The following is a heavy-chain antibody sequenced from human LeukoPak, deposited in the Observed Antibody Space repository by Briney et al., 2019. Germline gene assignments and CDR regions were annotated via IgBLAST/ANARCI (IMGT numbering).Heavy chain of an antibody. V-gene: IGHV3-30*04. CDR1: AFTFSSYA. CDR3: ARDRCNGGTCYLSVLDY. D-gene: IGHD2-15*01. Sequence: GGSLRLSCAASAFTFSSYAMHWVRQAPGKGREWVAVISYDGRNKYYAGSVKGRLIISRDNSKNTLYLQMNRLRAEDTAVYYCARDRCNGGTCYLSVLDYWGQGTLVTVSS. J-gene: IGHJ4*02. CDR2: ISYDGRNK.